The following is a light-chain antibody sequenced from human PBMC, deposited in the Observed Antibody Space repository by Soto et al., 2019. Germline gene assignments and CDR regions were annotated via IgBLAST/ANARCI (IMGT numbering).Light chain of an antibody. J-gene: IGKJ1*01. CDR2: GAS. CDR3: QQYDSSTRT. Sequence: EIVLTQSPGTLSLSPGERATLSCRASQSVASSYLAWYQQKPGQAPRLLIYGASNRATGIPDRFSGSGSGADFTLTISRLETEDFAVYYCQQYDSSTRTFGQGTRVEIK. V-gene: IGKV3-20*01. CDR1: QSVASSY.